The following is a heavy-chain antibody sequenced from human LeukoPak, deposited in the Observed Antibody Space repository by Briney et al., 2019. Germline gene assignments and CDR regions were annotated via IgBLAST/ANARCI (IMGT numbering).Heavy chain of an antibody. V-gene: IGHV4-34*01. Sequence: SETLSLTCAVYGGSFSGYYWSWIRQPPGKGLEWIGEINHSGSTNYNPSLKSRVTISVDTSKNQFSLKLSSVTAADTAVYYCARDLAHRGGAFDIWGQGTMVTVSS. CDR3: ARDLAHRGGAFDI. J-gene: IGHJ3*02. CDR2: INHSGST. CDR1: GGSFSGYY. D-gene: IGHD4-23*01.